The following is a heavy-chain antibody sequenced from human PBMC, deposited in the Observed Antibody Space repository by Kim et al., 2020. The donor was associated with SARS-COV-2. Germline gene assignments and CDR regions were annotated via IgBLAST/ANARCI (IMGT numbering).Heavy chain of an antibody. CDR2: ISYDGSNK. J-gene: IGHJ4*02. CDR3: AKGEGYQLLTFDY. Sequence: GGSLRLSCAASGFTFSSYGMHWVRQAPGKGLEWVAVISYDGSNKYYADSVKGRFTISRDNSKNTLYLQMNSLRAEDTAVYYCAKGEGYQLLTFDYWGQGTLVTVSS. V-gene: IGHV3-30*18. CDR1: GFTFSSYG. D-gene: IGHD2-2*01.